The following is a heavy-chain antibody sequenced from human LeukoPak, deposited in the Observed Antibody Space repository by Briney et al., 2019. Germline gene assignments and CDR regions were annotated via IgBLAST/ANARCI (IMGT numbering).Heavy chain of an antibody. J-gene: IGHJ5*02. Sequence: GGSLRLSCAASGFTVSSNYMSWVRQAPGQGLEWVSVIYSGGTTYYADSVKGRFTISRDNSMNTLYLQMNSLRVEDTAIYYCARAQQLASNWFDPWGQGTLVTVSS. CDR3: ARAQQLASNWFDP. V-gene: IGHV3-53*01. D-gene: IGHD6-6*01. CDR2: IYSGGTT. CDR1: GFTVSSNY.